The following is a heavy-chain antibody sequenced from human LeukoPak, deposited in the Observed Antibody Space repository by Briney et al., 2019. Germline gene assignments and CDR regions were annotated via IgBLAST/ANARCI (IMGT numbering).Heavy chain of an antibody. CDR3: ATDYYGSGSYPD. J-gene: IGHJ4*02. CDR2: FDPEDGET. D-gene: IGHD3-10*01. Sequence: ASVKVSCKVSGYTLTELSMHWVRQAPGKGLEWMGGFDPEDGETIYAQKFQGRVTMTEDTSTDTAYMELSSLRSEDTAVYYCATDYYGSGSYPDWGQGTLVTVSS. V-gene: IGHV1-24*01. CDR1: GYTLTELS.